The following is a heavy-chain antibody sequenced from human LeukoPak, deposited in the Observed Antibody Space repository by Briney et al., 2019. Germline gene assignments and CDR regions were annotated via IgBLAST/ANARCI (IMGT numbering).Heavy chain of an antibody. CDR3: ARTQGRPLRLSLAFDI. Sequence: GASVKVSCKSSGYTFTAYYIHGVRQAPGQGVEWMGRINPKNGDTNYAQKFQGRVTMTRDTSISTAYMELSRLRSDDTAVYYCARTQGRPLRLSLAFDIWGQGTMVTVSS. D-gene: IGHD3-16*01. V-gene: IGHV1-2*06. CDR1: GYTFTAYY. J-gene: IGHJ3*02. CDR2: INPKNGDT.